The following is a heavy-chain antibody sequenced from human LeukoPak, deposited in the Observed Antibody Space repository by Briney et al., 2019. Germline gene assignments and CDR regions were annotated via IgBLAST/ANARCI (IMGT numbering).Heavy chain of an antibody. J-gene: IGHJ4*02. CDR2: ISYDGSNK. CDR3: ATDPSGSSYFDY. CDR1: GFTFSSYG. D-gene: IGHD1-26*01. V-gene: IGHV3-30*03. Sequence: GGSLRLSCAASGFTFSSYGMHWVRQAPGKGLEWVAVISYDGSNKYYADSVKGRFTISRDNSKNTLYLQMNSLRAEDTAVYYCATDPSGSSYFDYWGQGTLVTVSS.